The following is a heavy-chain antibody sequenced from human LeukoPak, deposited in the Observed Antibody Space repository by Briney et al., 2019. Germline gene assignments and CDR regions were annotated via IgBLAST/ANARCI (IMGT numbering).Heavy chain of an antibody. V-gene: IGHV3-21*01. CDR3: ARAGIAVAGTDY. CDR1: GFTFSSYS. D-gene: IGHD6-19*01. Sequence: GGSLRLSCAASGFTFSSYSMNWVRQAPGKGLEWVSSISSSSSYIYYADSVKGRFTISRDNAKNLLYLQMNSLRAEDTAVYYCARAGIAVAGTDYWGQGTLVTVSS. CDR2: ISSSSSYI. J-gene: IGHJ4*02.